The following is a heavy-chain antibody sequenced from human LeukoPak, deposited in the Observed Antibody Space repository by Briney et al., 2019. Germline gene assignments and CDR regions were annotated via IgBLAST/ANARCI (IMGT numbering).Heavy chain of an antibody. V-gene: IGHV3-30-3*01. Sequence: GGSLRLSCAASGFTFSSYAMHWVRQAPGKGLEWVAVISYDGSNKYYADSVKGRFTISRDNSKNTLYLQMNSLRAEDTAVYYCALRHGYYIWGQGTMVTVSS. CDR3: ALRHGYYI. CDR2: ISYDGSNK. D-gene: IGHD6-13*01. J-gene: IGHJ3*02. CDR1: GFTFSSYA.